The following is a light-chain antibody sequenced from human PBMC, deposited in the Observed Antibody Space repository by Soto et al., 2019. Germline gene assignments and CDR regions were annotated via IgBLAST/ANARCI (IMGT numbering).Light chain of an antibody. CDR2: EVS. CDR1: SSDVGGYNY. J-gene: IGLJ1*01. Sequence: QSVLTQPPSASGSPGQSVTISCTGTSSDVGGYNYVSWYQQHPGKAPKVIIYEVSKRPSGVPDRFSGSKSGNTASLTISGLQAEDEADYYCSSYTSSSTHYVFGTGTKVTVL. V-gene: IGLV2-8*01. CDR3: SSYTSSSTHYV.